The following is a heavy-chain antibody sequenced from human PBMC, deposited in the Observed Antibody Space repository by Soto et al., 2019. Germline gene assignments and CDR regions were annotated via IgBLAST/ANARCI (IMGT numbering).Heavy chain of an antibody. CDR3: ANEIRPNDY. CDR2: ISISGGNT. J-gene: IGHJ4*02. Sequence: EVQLLESGGGLVQPGGSLRLSCAASGLPFSSHAMSWVRQAPGKGLEWVSSISISGGNTYYADSVRGRFTISRDNSKNTFYLHMNSLAAEDMAIYYCANEIRPNDYWGQGSLVSVSP. CDR1: GLPFSSHA. D-gene: IGHD4-17*01. V-gene: IGHV3-23*01.